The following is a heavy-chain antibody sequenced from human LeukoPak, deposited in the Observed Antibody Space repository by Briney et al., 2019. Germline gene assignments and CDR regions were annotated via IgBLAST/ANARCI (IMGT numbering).Heavy chain of an antibody. V-gene: IGHV4-34*01. J-gene: IGHJ4*02. Sequence: SETLSLTCAVYGGSFSGYYWSWIRQPPGKGLEWIGEINHSGSTNYNPSLKSRVTISVDKSKNQFSLKLSSVTAADTAVYYCARVTYDYVWGSYRNFDYWGQGTLVTVSS. D-gene: IGHD3-16*02. CDR3: ARVTYDYVWGSYRNFDY. CDR2: INHSGST. CDR1: GGSFSGYY.